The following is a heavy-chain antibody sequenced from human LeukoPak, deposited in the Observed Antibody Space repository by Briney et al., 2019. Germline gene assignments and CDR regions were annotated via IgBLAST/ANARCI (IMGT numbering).Heavy chain of an antibody. CDR3: ARRIAAAGWFDP. CDR2: TYYRSKWYN. D-gene: IGHD6-25*01. J-gene: IGHJ5*02. CDR1: GDSVSSNSAA. V-gene: IGHV6-1*01. Sequence: SQTLSLTCAISGDSVSSNSAAWNWIRQSPSRGLEWLGRTYYRSKWYNDYAVSVKGRVTINPDTSKNQFSLQLNSVTPEDTAVYYCARRIAAAGWFDPWGQGTLVTVSS.